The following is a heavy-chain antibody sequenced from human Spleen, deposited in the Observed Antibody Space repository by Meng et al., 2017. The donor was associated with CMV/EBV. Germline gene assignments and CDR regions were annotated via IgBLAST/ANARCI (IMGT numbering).Heavy chain of an antibody. D-gene: IGHD4-11*01. CDR3: ARDFYNNYVLYYYYYGMDV. V-gene: IGHV3-7*01. CDR2: IKQDGSEK. Sequence: GESLKISCAASGFTFSSYWMSWVRQAPGKGLEWVANIKQDGSEKYYVDSVKGRFTISRDNAKNSLYLQMNSLRAEDTAVYYCARDFYNNYVLYYYYYGMDVWGQGTTVTVSS. J-gene: IGHJ6*02. CDR1: GFTFSSYW.